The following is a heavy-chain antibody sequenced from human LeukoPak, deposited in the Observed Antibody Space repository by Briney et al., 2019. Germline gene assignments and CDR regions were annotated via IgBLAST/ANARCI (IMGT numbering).Heavy chain of an antibody. CDR2: ISGSGGGT. V-gene: IGHV3-23*01. Sequence: GGSLRLSCAASGFTFSTYAMSWVRQAPGKGLEWVSAISGSGGGTYYADSVKGRFTISRDNSKNTLYLQMNSLRAEDTAVYYCAKGRREGWDFDLWGRGTLVTVSS. CDR1: GFTFSTYA. J-gene: IGHJ2*01. CDR3: AKGRREGWDFDL.